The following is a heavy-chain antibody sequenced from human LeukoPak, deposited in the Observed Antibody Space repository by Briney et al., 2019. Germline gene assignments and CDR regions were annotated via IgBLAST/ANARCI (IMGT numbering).Heavy chain of an antibody. CDR2: IHYSGST. V-gene: IGHV4-59*01. Sequence: SETLSLTCTVSGGSISSYYWRWIRQPPGKGLEWIGYIHYSGSTNYNPSLKSRVTISVDRSKNQFSLKLTSVTAADTAVYYCARGPRGYSGYGVRLFDYWGQGALVTVSS. CDR3: ARGPRGYSGYGVRLFDY. D-gene: IGHD5-12*01. J-gene: IGHJ4*02. CDR1: GGSISSYY.